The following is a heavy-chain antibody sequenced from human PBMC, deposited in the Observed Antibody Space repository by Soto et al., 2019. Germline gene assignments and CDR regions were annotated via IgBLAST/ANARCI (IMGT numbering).Heavy chain of an antibody. Sequence: QVPLVQSGAEVKKPGASVKVSCKASGYTFTNYPMHWVRQAPGQRLEWMGWINAGDGNTKYSQNFRGRVTITRDTSASTAYMELSSLRSEDTAVYYCARDTSTWEVLGYWGQGTLVTVSS. V-gene: IGHV1-3*01. J-gene: IGHJ4*02. CDR3: ARDTSTWEVLGY. CDR1: GYTFTNYP. CDR2: INAGDGNT. D-gene: IGHD1-26*01.